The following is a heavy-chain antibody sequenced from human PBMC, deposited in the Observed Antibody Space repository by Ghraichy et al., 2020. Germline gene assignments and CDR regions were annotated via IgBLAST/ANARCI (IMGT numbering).Heavy chain of an antibody. CDR3: ARHADRGGEPLGFDY. CDR1: GGSISSSDYY. J-gene: IGHJ4*02. CDR2: IDYSGST. Sequence: SETLSLTCSVSGGSISSSDYYWGWIRQPPGKGLEWIGSIDYSGSTYYNPSLKSRLTISADTSKNQFSLTLSSVTAADTAVYYCARHADRGGEPLGFDYWGQGTLVTVSS. D-gene: IGHD3-10*01. V-gene: IGHV4-39*01.